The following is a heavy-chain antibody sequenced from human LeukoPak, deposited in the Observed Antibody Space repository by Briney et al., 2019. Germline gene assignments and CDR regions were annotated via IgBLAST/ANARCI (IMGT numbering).Heavy chain of an antibody. J-gene: IGHJ4*02. CDR2: ISNSAYTI. Sequence: GGSLRLSCAASGFTISNDYMTWIRQAPGKGLEWISYISNSAYTIYYADPVKGRFTISRDNAKNSVYLQMNSLSADDTAVYYCARDQRSARSAYDWGHLDYWGQGSLVSVSS. D-gene: IGHD5-12*01. CDR1: GFTISNDY. CDR3: ARDQRSARSAYDWGHLDY. V-gene: IGHV3-11*01.